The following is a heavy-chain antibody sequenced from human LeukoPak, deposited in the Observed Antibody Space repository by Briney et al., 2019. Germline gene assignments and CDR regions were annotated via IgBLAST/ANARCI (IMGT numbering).Heavy chain of an antibody. CDR2: IYYSGST. J-gene: IGHJ4*02. CDR3: ARMTWIQMIDY. Sequence: SETLSLTCTVSGGSISSYYWSWIRQPPGKGLEWIGYIYYSGSTNYNPSLKSRVTISVDTSKNQFSLKLSSVTAADTAVYYCARMTWIQMIDYWGQGTLVTVSS. V-gene: IGHV4-59*08. D-gene: IGHD5-18*01. CDR1: GGSISSYY.